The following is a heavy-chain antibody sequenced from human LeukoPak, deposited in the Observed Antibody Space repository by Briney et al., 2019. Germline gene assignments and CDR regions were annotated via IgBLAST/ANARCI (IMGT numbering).Heavy chain of an antibody. CDR3: ARGRYSSGWYRGANWFDP. V-gene: IGHV1-2*06. J-gene: IGHJ5*02. CDR1: GYTFTGYY. Sequence: GASVKVSCKASGYTFTGYYMHWVRQAPGQGLEWMGRINPNSGGTNYAQKLQGRVTMTRDTSLSTAYMELSRLRSDDTAVYYCARGRYSSGWYRGANWFDPWGQGTLVTVSS. D-gene: IGHD6-19*01. CDR2: INPNSGGT.